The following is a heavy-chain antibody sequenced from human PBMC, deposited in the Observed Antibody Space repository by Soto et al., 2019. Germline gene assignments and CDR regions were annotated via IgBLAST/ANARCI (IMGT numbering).Heavy chain of an antibody. CDR2: VYSTGGT. J-gene: IGHJ6*02. Sequence: QVQLQQSGPGLVKPSETLSLTCSVSSGPSSSHNWGWIRQPPGRGLEWIGYVYSTGGTSYNPSLKIRVTISADPSTNHISLTLTSVTAADTAVYYCVRQGIGNLHGLVDVWGQGTTVRVSS. CDR1: SGPSSSHN. CDR3: VRQGIGNLHGLVDV. D-gene: IGHD1-1*01. V-gene: IGHV4-59*08.